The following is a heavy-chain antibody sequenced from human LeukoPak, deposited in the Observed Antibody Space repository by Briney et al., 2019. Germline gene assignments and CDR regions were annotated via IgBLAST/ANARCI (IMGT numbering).Heavy chain of an antibody. CDR1: GYTFTSYD. Sequence: GASVKVSCKASGYTFTSYDINWVRQATGQGLEWMGWMNPNSGNTGYVQKFQGRVTMTRNTSISTAYMELSSLRSEDTAVYYCARGFPGYCTNGVCYGGDYWGQGTLVTVSS. J-gene: IGHJ4*02. CDR3: ARGFPGYCTNGVCYGGDY. D-gene: IGHD2-8*01. CDR2: MNPNSGNT. V-gene: IGHV1-8*01.